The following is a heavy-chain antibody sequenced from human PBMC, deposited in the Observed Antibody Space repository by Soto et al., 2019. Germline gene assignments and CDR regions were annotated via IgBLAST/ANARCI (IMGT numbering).Heavy chain of an antibody. D-gene: IGHD4-17*01. J-gene: IGHJ6*02. Sequence: EVQLLESGGGLVQPGGSLRLSCAASGFTFSSYAMSWVRQAPGKGLEWVSAISGSGGSTYYADSVKGRFTISRDNSKNTLYLQMHSLRAEDTAVYYCAKDLGYGDYDSYYYGMDVWGQGTTVTVSS. V-gene: IGHV3-23*01. CDR1: GFTFSSYA. CDR3: AKDLGYGDYDSYYYGMDV. CDR2: ISGSGGST.